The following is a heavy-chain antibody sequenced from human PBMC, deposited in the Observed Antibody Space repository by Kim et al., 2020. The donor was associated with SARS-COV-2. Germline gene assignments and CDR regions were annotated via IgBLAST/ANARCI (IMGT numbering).Heavy chain of an antibody. Sequence: GGSLRLSCAASGFTFSSYSMNWVRQAPGKGLEWVSSISSSSSYIYYADSVKGRFTISRDNAKNSLYLQMNSLRAEDTAVYYCARDPGTTVTTPDYYGMDVWGQGTAVTVSS. CDR2: ISSSSSYI. J-gene: IGHJ6*02. V-gene: IGHV3-21*01. CDR3: ARDPGTTVTTPDYYGMDV. D-gene: IGHD4-17*01. CDR1: GFTFSSYS.